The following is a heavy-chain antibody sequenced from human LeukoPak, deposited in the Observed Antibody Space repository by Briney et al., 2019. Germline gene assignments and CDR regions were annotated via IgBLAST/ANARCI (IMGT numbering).Heavy chain of an antibody. CDR1: GYTFTSYY. J-gene: IGHJ4*02. D-gene: IGHD5-24*01. V-gene: IGHV1-46*01. CDR2: INPSGGST. Sequence: GASVKVSCKASGYTFTSYYMHWVRQAPGQGLEWMGIINPSGGSTSYAQKFQGRLIMTRDTSTSTVYMELSNLRSEDTAVYYCARGGGRRDGYNKYYFDYWGQGTLVTVSS. CDR3: ARGGGRRDGYNKYYFDY.